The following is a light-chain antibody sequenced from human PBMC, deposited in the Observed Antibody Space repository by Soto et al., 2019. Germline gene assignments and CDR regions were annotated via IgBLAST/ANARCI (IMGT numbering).Light chain of an antibody. CDR2: AAS. CDR1: QSIMTY. V-gene: IGKV1-39*01. CDR3: QQSFSTPYT. J-gene: IGKJ2*01. Sequence: DIQMTQSPSSLSASVGDRVTITCRASQSIMTYLNWYQQKPGKAPKLLIYAASSLQSGVPSGFSGRGSGTDFTLTISSLQPEDFATYYCQQSFSTPYTFGQGTKLESK.